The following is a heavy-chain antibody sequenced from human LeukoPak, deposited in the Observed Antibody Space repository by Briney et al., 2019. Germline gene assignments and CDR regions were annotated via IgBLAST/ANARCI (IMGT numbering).Heavy chain of an antibody. V-gene: IGHV4-59*01. J-gene: IGHJ3*02. D-gene: IGHD3-9*01. CDR3: ARASRGLRYFDWLGDAFDI. CDR2: IYYSGST. Sequence: SETLSLTCTVSGGSISSYYWSWIRQPPGKGLEWIGNIYYSGSTNYNPSLKSRVTISVDTSKNQFSLKLSSVTAADTAVYYCARASRGLRYFDWLGDAFDIWGQGTMVTVSS. CDR1: GGSISSYY.